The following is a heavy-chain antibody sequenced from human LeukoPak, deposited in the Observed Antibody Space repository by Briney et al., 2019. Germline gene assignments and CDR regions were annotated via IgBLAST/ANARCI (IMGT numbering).Heavy chain of an antibody. D-gene: IGHD3-22*01. CDR2: IYYSGST. J-gene: IGHJ5*02. CDR1: GGSISSYY. CDR3: ARDRDSSGHYL. Sequence: PSETLSLTCTVSGGSISSYYWSWIRQPPGKGLEWIGYIYYSGSTNYNPSLKSRATISVDTSKNQFSLKLSSVTAADTAVYYCARDRDSSGHYLWGQGTLVTVSS. V-gene: IGHV4-59*01.